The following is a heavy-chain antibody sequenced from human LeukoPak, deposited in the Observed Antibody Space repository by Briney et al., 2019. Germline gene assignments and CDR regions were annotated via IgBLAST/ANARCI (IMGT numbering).Heavy chain of an antibody. CDR2: INHSGST. Sequence: SSETLSLTCALYGGSFNDYYWSWIRQPPGKGLEWIGEINHSGSTSYNPSLKSRVTISVDTSKNQFSLKLSSVTAADTAVYYCASLHQVRGLTVFDYWGQGALVTVSS. V-gene: IGHV4-34*01. D-gene: IGHD3-10*01. J-gene: IGHJ4*02. CDR3: ASLHQVRGLTVFDY. CDR1: GGSFNDYY.